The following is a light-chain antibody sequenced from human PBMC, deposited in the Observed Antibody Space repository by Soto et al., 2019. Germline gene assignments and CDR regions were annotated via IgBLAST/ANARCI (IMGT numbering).Light chain of an antibody. Sequence: EIVMTQSPATLSVSPGERATLSCRASQSVSSNLAWYQQKPGQAPRLLIYGASTRAAGIPARFSGSGSGTKFTLTISSLQSEDFAVYYCQHYSNWPPWTFGQGTKVEIK. V-gene: IGKV3-15*01. CDR1: QSVSSN. J-gene: IGKJ1*01. CDR2: GAS. CDR3: QHYSNWPPWT.